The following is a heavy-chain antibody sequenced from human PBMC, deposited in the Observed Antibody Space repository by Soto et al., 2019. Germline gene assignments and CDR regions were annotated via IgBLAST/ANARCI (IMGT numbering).Heavy chain of an antibody. Sequence: SETLSLTCSVSGYSVSSSDYYWAWIRQPPGKGLEWIGSMLYSGLTYYNPSLKSRVTLSVDTSKNQFSVRLNSVTASDTAVYYCARQLPPYYYYAMDVWGQGTTVTVSS. V-gene: IGHV4-39*01. D-gene: IGHD2-15*01. J-gene: IGHJ6*02. CDR3: ARQLPPYYYYAMDV. CDR2: MLYSGLT. CDR1: GYSVSSSDYY.